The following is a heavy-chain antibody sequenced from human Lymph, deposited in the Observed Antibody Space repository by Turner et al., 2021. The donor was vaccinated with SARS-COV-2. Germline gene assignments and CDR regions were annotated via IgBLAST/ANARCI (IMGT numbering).Heavy chain of an antibody. V-gene: IGHV4-34*01. J-gene: IGHJ5*02. D-gene: IGHD6-13*01. CDR3: ARGTYSSSWYGVRNWFDP. Sequence: QVQLQQWGAGLLTPSETLSLTCAVYGGSFSGYYWSWIRQPPGKGLEWIGKINHSGSANYNPSLKSRVTISVDTSKNQFSLKLSSVTAADTAVYYCARGTYSSSWYGVRNWFDPWGQGTLVTVSS. CDR1: GGSFSGYY. CDR2: INHSGSA.